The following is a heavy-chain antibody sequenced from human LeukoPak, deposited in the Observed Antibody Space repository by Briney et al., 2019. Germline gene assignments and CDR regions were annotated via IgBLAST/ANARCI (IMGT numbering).Heavy chain of an antibody. Sequence: GGSLRLSCAASGFTFSNYEMNWVRQAPGKGLEWVSYISGSTGTLYYADSVKGRFTTSRDNAKKSLYLQMNSLRAEDTAVYYCAREGNWNNFDYWGQGTLVTVSS. CDR3: AREGNWNNFDY. V-gene: IGHV3-48*03. CDR2: ISGSTGTL. J-gene: IGHJ4*02. D-gene: IGHD1-1*01. CDR1: GFTFSNYE.